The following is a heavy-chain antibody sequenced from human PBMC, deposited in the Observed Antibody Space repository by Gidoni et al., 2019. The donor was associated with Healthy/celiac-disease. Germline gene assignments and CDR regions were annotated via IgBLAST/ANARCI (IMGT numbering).Heavy chain of an antibody. V-gene: IGHV4-39*01. CDR3: ARVYSSGPYYFDY. D-gene: IGHD6-19*01. CDR2: IYYSGST. Sequence: QLQLQESGPGLVKPSETLSLTCTVSGGPISSSSYSWGWIRKPPGKGLEWIGSIYYSGSTYYHPSLKSRVTISVDTSKNQFSLKLSSVTAADTAVYYCARVYSSGPYYFDYWGQGTLVTVSS. J-gene: IGHJ4*02. CDR1: GGPISSSSYS.